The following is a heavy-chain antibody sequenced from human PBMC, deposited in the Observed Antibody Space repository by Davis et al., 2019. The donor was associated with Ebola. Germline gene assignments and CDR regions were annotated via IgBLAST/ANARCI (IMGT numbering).Heavy chain of an antibody. Sequence: ASVKVSCKASGYTFTGYYMHWVRQAPGQGLEWMGRINPNSGGTNYAQKFQGRVTMTRDTSISTAYMELSRLRSDDTAVYYCARVSSTVTTGWFDPWGQGTLVTVSS. V-gene: IGHV1-2*06. CDR1: GYTFTGYY. CDR3: ARVSSTVTTGWFDP. J-gene: IGHJ5*02. D-gene: IGHD4-17*01. CDR2: INPNSGGT.